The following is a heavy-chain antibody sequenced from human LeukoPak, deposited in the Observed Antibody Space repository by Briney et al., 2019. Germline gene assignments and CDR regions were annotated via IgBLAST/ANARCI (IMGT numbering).Heavy chain of an antibody. D-gene: IGHD3-10*01. CDR2: ISGSGDNT. Sequence: GGSLRLSCAASGFTFSSHGMSWVRQAPGKGLEWVSTISGSGDNTYYADSVKGRFTISRDNSKNTLYLQMNSLRAEDTAVYYCAKRYYYGSGSYYASDYWGQGTLVTVSS. CDR1: GFTFSSHG. V-gene: IGHV3-23*01. CDR3: AKRYYYGSGSYYASDY. J-gene: IGHJ4*02.